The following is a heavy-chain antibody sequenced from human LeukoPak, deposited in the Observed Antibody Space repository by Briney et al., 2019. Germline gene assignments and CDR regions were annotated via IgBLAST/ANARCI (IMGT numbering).Heavy chain of an antibody. Sequence: SETLSLTCAVYGGSSSGYYWSWIRQPPGKGLEWIGEINHSGSTNYNPSLKSRVTISVDTSKNQFSLKLSSVTAADTAVYYCARGDLTYYYYYMDVWGKGTTVTVSS. CDR1: GGSSSGYY. J-gene: IGHJ6*03. CDR3: ARGDLTYYYYYMDV. CDR2: INHSGST. V-gene: IGHV4-34*01.